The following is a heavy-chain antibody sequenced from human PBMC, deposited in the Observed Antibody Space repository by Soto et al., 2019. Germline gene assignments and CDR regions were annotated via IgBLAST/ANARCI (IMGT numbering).Heavy chain of an antibody. J-gene: IGHJ6*02. CDR2: IIPIFGTA. V-gene: IGHV1-69*13. D-gene: IGHD6-19*01. CDR1: GGTFSSYA. CDR3: ARHQGVAGNFYFQLSKYYYYGMDV. Sequence: SVKVSCKASGGTFSSYAISWVRQAPGQGLEWMGGIIPIFGTANYAQKFQGRVTITADESTSTAYMELSSLRSEDTAVYYCARHQGVAGNFYFQLSKYYYYGMDVWGQGTTVTVSS.